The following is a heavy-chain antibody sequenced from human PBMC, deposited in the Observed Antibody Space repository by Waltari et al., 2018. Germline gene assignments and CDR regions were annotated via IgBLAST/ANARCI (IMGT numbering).Heavy chain of an antibody. D-gene: IGHD6-13*01. V-gene: IGHV3-30*01. CDR1: GFTFRSHA. CDR3: ASSLGSSWAPFDY. CDR2: ISYDGSTK. Sequence: QVQLVESGGGVVQPGRSLRLSCAASGFTFRSHAMHWVRRAPGKGLEWVAVISYDGSTKYYAYSVKCRFTISRDNSKNTLYLQMNSLRAEDTAVYYCASSLGSSWAPFDYWGQGTLVTVSS. J-gene: IGHJ4*02.